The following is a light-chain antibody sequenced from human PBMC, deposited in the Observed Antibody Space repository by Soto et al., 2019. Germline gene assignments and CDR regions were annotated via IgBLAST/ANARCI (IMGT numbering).Light chain of an antibody. CDR2: DVS. CDR1: SSDVGAYNY. V-gene: IGLV2-14*01. Sequence: QSVLTQPASVSGSPGQSITISCTGTSSDVGAYNYVSWYQQHPCKAPKPMIFDVSNRPSGVSNRFSGSKSGNTASLTISGLQAEDEADYYCSSYTTATTRVFGGGTKLTVL. J-gene: IGLJ3*02. CDR3: SSYTTATTRV.